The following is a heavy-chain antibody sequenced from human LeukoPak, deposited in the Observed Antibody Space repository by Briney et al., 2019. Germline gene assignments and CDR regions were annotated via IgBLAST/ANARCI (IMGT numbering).Heavy chain of an antibody. CDR2: IWYDGSNK. J-gene: IGHJ4*02. D-gene: IGHD4-17*01. CDR3: ARAQTTVTTYFDY. Sequence: GGSLRLSCAASGVTFSSYGMHWLRQAPGKGLEGVAVIWYDGSNKYYADSVKGRFTISRDNSKNTLYLQMNSLRAEDTAVYYCARAQTTVTTYFDYWGQGTLVTVSS. V-gene: IGHV3-33*01. CDR1: GVTFSSYG.